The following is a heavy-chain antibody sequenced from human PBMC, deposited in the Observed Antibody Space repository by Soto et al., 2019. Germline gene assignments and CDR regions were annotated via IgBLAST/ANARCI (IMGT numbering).Heavy chain of an antibody. D-gene: IGHD2-15*01. Sequence: QITLKESGPTLVRPTQTLTLTCTFSGFSLSTSEVAVGWIRQPPGKALEWLALIYWDDDKRYSPSLKSRLTIFKDNYKNHVVLTMTNTDPVYTATDYCLYRLVGGKLQSKLSYWGQGSLVTVSS. CDR1: GFSLSTSEVA. CDR3: LYRLVGGKLQSKLSY. J-gene: IGHJ4*02. CDR2: IYWDDDK. V-gene: IGHV2-5*02.